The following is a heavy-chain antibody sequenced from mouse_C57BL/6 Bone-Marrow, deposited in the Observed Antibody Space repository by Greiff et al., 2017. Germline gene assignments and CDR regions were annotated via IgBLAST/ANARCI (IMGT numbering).Heavy chain of an antibody. J-gene: IGHJ3*01. V-gene: IGHV1-54*01. CDR3: ARGPLYGYDGAWFAY. CDR1: GYAFTNYL. CDR2: INPGSGGT. Sequence: ALVRPGTSAPVSCKASGYAFTNYLIEWVKQRPGQGLEWIGVINPGSGGTNYNEKFKGKATLTADKSSSTAYMQLSSLTSEDSAVYFCARGPLYGYDGAWFAYWGQGTLVTVSA. D-gene: IGHD2-2*01.